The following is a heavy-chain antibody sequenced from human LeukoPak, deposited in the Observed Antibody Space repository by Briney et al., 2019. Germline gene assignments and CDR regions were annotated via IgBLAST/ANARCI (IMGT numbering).Heavy chain of an antibody. CDR3: ARIFSAETWFDP. D-gene: IGHD1-14*01. V-gene: IGHV4-4*02. J-gene: IGHJ5*02. Sequence: PSETLSLTCAVSGGSISGTNWWSWVRQPPGKGLEWIGEIYHSGSTNYNPSLKSRVTISVDKSKNQFSLKLSSVTAADTAVYYCARIFSAETWFDPWGQGTLVTVSS. CDR1: GGSISGTNW. CDR2: IYHSGST.